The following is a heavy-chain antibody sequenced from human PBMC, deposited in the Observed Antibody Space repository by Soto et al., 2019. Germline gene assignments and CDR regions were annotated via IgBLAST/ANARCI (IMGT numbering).Heavy chain of an antibody. CDR3: ARGSGYYYWDDY. J-gene: IGHJ4*02. V-gene: IGHV1-3*05. CDR1: GYTFTSYA. CDR2: INAGNGNT. Sequence: QVQLVKSGAEEKKPGASVKVSCKASGYTFTSYAMHWVRQAPGQRLEWMGWINAGNGNTKYSQKFQGRVTITRDTPASPAYMELSSLRSEDTAVYYCARGSGYYYWDDYWGQGTLVTVSS. D-gene: IGHD3-22*01.